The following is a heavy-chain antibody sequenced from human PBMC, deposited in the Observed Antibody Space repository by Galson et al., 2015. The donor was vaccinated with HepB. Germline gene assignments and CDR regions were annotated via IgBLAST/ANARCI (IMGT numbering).Heavy chain of an antibody. J-gene: IGHJ3*02. D-gene: IGHD5/OR15-5a*01. CDR2: IYWDDDK. V-gene: IGHV2-5*02. CDR3: ARRAVSHRGRAFDI. Sequence: PALVKPTQTLTLTCTFSGFSLSTSGVGVGWIRQPPGKALEWLALIYWDDDKRYSPSLKSRLTITKDTSKNQVVLTMTNMDPVDTATYYCARRAVSHRGRAFDIWGQGTMVTVSS. CDR1: GFSLSTSGVG.